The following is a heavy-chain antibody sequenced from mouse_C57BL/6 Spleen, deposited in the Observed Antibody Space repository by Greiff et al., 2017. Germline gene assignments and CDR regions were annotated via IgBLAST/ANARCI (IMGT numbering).Heavy chain of an antibody. CDR2: IYPGSGST. Sequence: QVQLQQPGAELVKPGASVKMSCKASGYTFTSYWITWVKQRPGQGLEWIGDIYPGSGSTNYNEKFKSKATLTVDKSSSTAYMQLSSLTSEDSAVYYCATSGYFDYWGQGTTLTVSS. J-gene: IGHJ2*01. V-gene: IGHV1-55*01. CDR1: GYTFTSYW. D-gene: IGHD4-1*01. CDR3: ATSGYFDY.